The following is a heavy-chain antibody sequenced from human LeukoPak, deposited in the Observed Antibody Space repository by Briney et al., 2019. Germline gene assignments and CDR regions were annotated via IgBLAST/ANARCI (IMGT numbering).Heavy chain of an antibody. Sequence: GESLKISCKGSGNSFTSYWIGWVRQMPGKGLEWMGIIYPGDSDTRYSPSFQGQVTISADKPISTAYLQWSSLKASDTAMYYCARHWVSSGWYVYYYGMDVWGQGTTVTVSS. CDR1: GNSFTSYW. CDR3: ARHWVSSGWYVYYYGMDV. CDR2: IYPGDSDT. J-gene: IGHJ6*02. D-gene: IGHD6-19*01. V-gene: IGHV5-51*01.